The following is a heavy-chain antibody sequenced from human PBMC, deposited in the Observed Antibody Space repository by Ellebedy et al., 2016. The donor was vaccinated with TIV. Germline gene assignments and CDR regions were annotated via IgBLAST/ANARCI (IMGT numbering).Heavy chain of an antibody. V-gene: IGHV3-21*01. CDR2: ISSSSSYI. CDR1: GFTFISYS. J-gene: IGHJ4*02. Sequence: GGSLRLSXAASGFTFISYSMNWVRQAPGKGLEWVSSISSSSSYIYYADSVKGRFTISRDNAKNSLYLQMNSLRAEDTAVYYCARDPGLSGYPMYYFDYWGQGTLVTVSS. CDR3: ARDPGLSGYPMYYFDY. D-gene: IGHD3-3*01.